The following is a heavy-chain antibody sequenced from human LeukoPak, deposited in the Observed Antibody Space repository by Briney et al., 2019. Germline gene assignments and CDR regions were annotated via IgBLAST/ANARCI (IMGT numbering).Heavy chain of an antibody. CDR1: GDSITSHY. V-gene: IGHV4-59*11. D-gene: IGHD3-16*01. J-gene: IGHJ6*03. Sequence: SGTLSLTCTVSGDSITSHYWSWIRQPPGKGLEWIGYMYYHGNTNYNPSLKSRLTISVVSSKNRFSLRLTSVTAEDTALYFCARAITPSYYYLDVWGKGTAVTVSS. CDR3: ARAITPSYYYLDV. CDR2: MYYHGNT.